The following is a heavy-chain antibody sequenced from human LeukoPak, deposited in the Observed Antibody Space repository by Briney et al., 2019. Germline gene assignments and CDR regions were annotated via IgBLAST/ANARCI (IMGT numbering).Heavy chain of an antibody. CDR1: GASISSYY. Sequence: SETLSLTCAVSGASISSYYWSWIRQPPGKGLEWIGYIYYSGSTNYNPSLKSRVTISLDTSKNQFSLKLSSVTAADTAVYYCARGEAGTTTDFDYWGQGTLVTVSS. CDR2: IYYSGST. J-gene: IGHJ4*02. CDR3: ARGEAGTTTDFDY. D-gene: IGHD1-26*01. V-gene: IGHV4-59*01.